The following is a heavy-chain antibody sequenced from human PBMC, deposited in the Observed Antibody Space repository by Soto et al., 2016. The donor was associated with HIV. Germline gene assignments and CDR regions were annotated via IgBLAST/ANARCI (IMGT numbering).Heavy chain of an antibody. D-gene: IGHD2-15*01. CDR2: IRSKANNYAT. J-gene: IGHJ5*02. CDR1: GFTFSGSA. Sequence: EVQLVESGGGLVQPGGSLKLSCAASGFTFSGSAMHWVRQASGKGPEWVGRIRSKANNYATAYAASVKGRFTISRDDSKNTAYLQMDSLKTEDTAVYYCTEARYYCSGGSCPHWFDPWGQGTLVTVSS. V-gene: IGHV3-73*01. CDR3: TEARYYCSGGSCPHWFDP.